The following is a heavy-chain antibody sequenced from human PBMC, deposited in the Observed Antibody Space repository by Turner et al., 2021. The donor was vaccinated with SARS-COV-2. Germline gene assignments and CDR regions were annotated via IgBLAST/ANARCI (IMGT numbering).Heavy chain of an antibody. V-gene: IGHV4-39*02. CDR2: IYYSGST. CDR3: ATEMATISRYYYYGMDV. Sequence: QLQLQESGPGLVKPSETLSLPCPVSGGSISSSSYYWGWIRQPPGKGLEWIGSIYYSGSTYYNPSLKSRVTISVDTSKNQFSLKLSSVTAADTAVYYCATEMATISRYYYYGMDVWGQGTTVTVSS. D-gene: IGHD5-12*01. CDR1: GGSISSSSYY. J-gene: IGHJ6*02.